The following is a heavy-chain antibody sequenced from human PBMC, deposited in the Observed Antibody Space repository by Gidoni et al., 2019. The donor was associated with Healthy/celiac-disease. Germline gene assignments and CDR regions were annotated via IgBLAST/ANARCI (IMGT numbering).Heavy chain of an antibody. J-gene: IGHJ4*02. V-gene: IGHV3-48*01. CDR1: GFTFSSYS. CDR2: ISSSSSTI. CDR3: ARDKGYQLLSAYFDY. Sequence: EVQLVESGGGLVQPGGSLRLSCVASGFTFSSYSMNWVRQAPGKGLEWVSYISSSSSTIYYADSVKGRFTISRDNAKNSLYLQMNSLRAEDTAVYYCARDKGYQLLSAYFDYWGQGTLVTVSS. D-gene: IGHD2-2*01.